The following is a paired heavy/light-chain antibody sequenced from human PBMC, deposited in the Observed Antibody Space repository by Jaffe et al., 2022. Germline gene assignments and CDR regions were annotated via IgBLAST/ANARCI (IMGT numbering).Light chain of an antibody. J-gene: IGKJ2*01. V-gene: IGKV3-11*01. CDR2: DAS. Sequence: EIVLTQSPATLSLSPGERATLSCRASQSVSSYLAWYQQKPGQAPRLLIYDASNRATGIPARFSGSGSGTDFTLTISSLEPEDFAVYYCQQRSNWPQTFGQGTKLEIK. CDR1: QSVSSY. CDR3: QQRSNWPQT.
Heavy chain of an antibody. J-gene: IGHJ4*02. D-gene: IGHD3-10*01. Sequence: EVQLVQSGAEVKKPGESLKISCKGSGYSFTSYWIGWVRQMPGKGLEWMGIIYPGDSDTRYSPSFQGQVTISADKSISTAYLQWSSLKASDTAMYYCVRQENWGTYYYGSGSYPIDYWGQGTLVTVSS. V-gene: IGHV5-51*01. CDR2: IYPGDSDT. CDR1: GYSFTSYW. CDR3: VRQENWGTYYYGSGSYPIDY.